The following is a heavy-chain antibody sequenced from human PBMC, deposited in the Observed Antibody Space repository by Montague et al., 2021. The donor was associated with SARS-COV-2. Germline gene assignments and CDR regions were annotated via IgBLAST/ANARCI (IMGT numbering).Heavy chain of an antibody. CDR1: GASISSHY. D-gene: IGHD6-19*01. Sequence: SETLSLTCSVSGASISSHYWSWIRQSPGKGLEWIGYIYYSGTTIYNPSLESRVTISVDTSSNVFSLKLRSVTAADTAIYYCARYEAVADAFDIWGQGTVVTVSS. J-gene: IGHJ3*02. CDR3: ARYEAVADAFDI. CDR2: IYYSGTT. V-gene: IGHV4-59*11.